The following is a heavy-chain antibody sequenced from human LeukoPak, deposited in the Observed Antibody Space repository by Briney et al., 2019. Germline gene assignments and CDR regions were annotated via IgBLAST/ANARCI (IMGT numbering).Heavy chain of an antibody. CDR1: GYSFTSYW. J-gene: IGHJ3*02. CDR3: ARRQEWSSAFDI. CDR2: IFPGDSDS. Sequence: GESLKISCKGSGYSFTSYWIGWVRQMPGKGLEWMGIIFPGDSDSRYSPSFQGQVTISVDKSISTAYLQWNSLEAPDTAIYYCARRQEWSSAFDIWGQGTMVTVSS. V-gene: IGHV5-51*01. D-gene: IGHD3-3*01.